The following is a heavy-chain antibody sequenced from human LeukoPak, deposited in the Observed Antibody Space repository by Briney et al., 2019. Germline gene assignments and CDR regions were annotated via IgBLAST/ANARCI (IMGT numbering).Heavy chain of an antibody. V-gene: IGHV4-34*01. J-gene: IGHJ6*03. CDR1: GGSFSDYY. CDR2: INQSGST. CDR3: ARGITVTVTTDYMDV. Sequence: SETLSLTCTVYGGSFSDYYWSWIRQSLGKGLEWIGEINQSGSTNYNPSLKSRVTISVDTSKNQLSLKLSSVTAADTAVYYCARGITVTVTTDYMDVWGKGTTVTVSS. D-gene: IGHD4-17*01.